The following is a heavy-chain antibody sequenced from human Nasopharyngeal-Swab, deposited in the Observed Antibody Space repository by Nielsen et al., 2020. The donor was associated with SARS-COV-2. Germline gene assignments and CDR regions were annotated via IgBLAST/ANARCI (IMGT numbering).Heavy chain of an antibody. Sequence: SETLSLTCAVYGGSFSGYYWSWIRQPPGKGLEWIGEINHSGSTNYNPSLKSRVTISVDTSKNQFSLKPSSVTAADTAVYYCARASGYSSSWRAPYYYYGMDVWGQGTTVTVSS. CDR2: INHSGST. J-gene: IGHJ6*02. CDR1: GGSFSGYY. D-gene: IGHD6-13*01. V-gene: IGHV4-34*01. CDR3: ARASGYSSSWRAPYYYYGMDV.